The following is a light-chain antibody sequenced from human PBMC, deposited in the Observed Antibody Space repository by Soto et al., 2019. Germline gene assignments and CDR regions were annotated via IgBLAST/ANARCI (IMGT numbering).Light chain of an antibody. Sequence: DIQMTQSPSSLSASVGDRVTITCRASQSIRRYLNWYQQKPGKAPKLLIYAASRLQSGVPSRFSGSGSGTDFTLTISSLQPEYFATYYCQQSYSTPQTFGQGTKVEIK. V-gene: IGKV1-39*01. J-gene: IGKJ1*01. CDR1: QSIRRY. CDR3: QQSYSTPQT. CDR2: AAS.